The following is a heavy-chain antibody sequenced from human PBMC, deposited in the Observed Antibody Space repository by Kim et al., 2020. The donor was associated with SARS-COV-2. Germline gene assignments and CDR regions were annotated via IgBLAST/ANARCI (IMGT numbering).Heavy chain of an antibody. D-gene: IGHD3-3*01. CDR1: GFTFDDYT. CDR3: AKDLAITIFGVVQGEDYYGMDV. Sequence: GGSLRLSCAASGFTFDDYTMHWVRQAPGKGLEWVSLISWDGGSTYYADSVKGRFTISRDNSKNSLYLQMNSLRTEDTALYYCAKDLAITIFGVVQGEDYYGMDVWGQGTTVTVSS. V-gene: IGHV3-43*01. J-gene: IGHJ6*02. CDR2: ISWDGGST.